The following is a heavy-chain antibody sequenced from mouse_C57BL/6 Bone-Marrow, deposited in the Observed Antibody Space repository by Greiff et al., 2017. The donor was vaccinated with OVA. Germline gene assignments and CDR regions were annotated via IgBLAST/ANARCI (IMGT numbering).Heavy chain of an antibody. V-gene: IGHV7-3*01. CDR1: GFTFTDYY. CDR3: ARYSPYFDV. CDR2: IRNKANGYTT. J-gene: IGHJ1*03. Sequence: EVMLVESGGGLVQPGGSLSLSCAASGFTFTDYYMSWVRQPPGKALEWLGFIRNKANGYTTEYSASVKGRFTISRDNPQSILYLQMNALRAEDSATYYCARYSPYFDVWGTGTTVTVSS.